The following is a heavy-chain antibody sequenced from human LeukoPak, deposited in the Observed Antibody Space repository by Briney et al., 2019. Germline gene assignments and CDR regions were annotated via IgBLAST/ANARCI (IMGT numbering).Heavy chain of an antibody. Sequence: GGSLRLSCAASGFTFSSYSMNWVRQAPGKGLEWVSSISSSSSYTYYADSVKGRFTISRDNAKNSLYLQMNSLRVEDMAVYYCARVAAASGAFDIWGQGTMVTVSS. CDR3: ARVAAASGAFDI. J-gene: IGHJ3*02. V-gene: IGHV3-21*01. D-gene: IGHD6-13*01. CDR1: GFTFSSYS. CDR2: ISSSSSYT.